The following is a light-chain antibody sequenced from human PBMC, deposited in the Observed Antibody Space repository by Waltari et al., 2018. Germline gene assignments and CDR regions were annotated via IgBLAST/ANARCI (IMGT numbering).Light chain of an antibody. V-gene: IGKV4-1*01. CDR2: WAS. CDR3: QQYYSIPYT. Sequence: DIVMTQYPDSLAVSLGERATINCKSSQSVLYSSNNKNYLAWYQQKPGQPPKLLIYWASTRESGVPDRVSGSGSGTDFTLTISSLQAEDVAVYYCQQYYSIPYTFGQGTKLEIK. J-gene: IGKJ2*01. CDR1: QSVLYSSNNKNY.